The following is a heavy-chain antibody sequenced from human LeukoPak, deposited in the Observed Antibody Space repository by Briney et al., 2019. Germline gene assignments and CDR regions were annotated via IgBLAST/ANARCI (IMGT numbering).Heavy chain of an antibody. V-gene: IGHV3-33*01. CDR2: IWYDGSNK. CDR1: GFTFSSYG. Sequence: GGSLRLSCAASGFTFSSYGMHWVRQAPGKGLEWVAVIWYDGSNKYYADSVKGRFTISRDNSKNTLYLQMNSLRAEDTAVYYCARDLSTYSVKAYYGMDVWGQGTLVTVSS. J-gene: IGHJ6*02. D-gene: IGHD2/OR15-2a*01. CDR3: ARDLSTYSVKAYYGMDV.